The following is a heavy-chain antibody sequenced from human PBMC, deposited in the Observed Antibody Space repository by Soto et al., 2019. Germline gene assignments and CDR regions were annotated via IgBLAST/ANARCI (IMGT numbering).Heavy chain of an antibody. CDR2: IIPILGIA. V-gene: IGHV1-69*02. J-gene: IGHJ5*02. CDR1: GGTFSSYT. D-gene: IGHD3-3*01. Sequence: SVKVSCKASGGTFSSYTISWVRQAPGQGLEWMGRIIPILGIANYAQKFQGRVTITADKSTSTAYMELSSLRSEGTAVYYCARDAGRNDFWSGYNWFDPWGQGTLVTVSS. CDR3: ARDAGRNDFWSGYNWFDP.